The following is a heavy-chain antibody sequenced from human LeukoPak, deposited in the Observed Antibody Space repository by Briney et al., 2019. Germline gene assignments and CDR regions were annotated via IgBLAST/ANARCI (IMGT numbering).Heavy chain of an antibody. D-gene: IGHD3-22*01. J-gene: IGHJ3*01. CDR1: GYTFTSYD. CDR2: MNPNSGNT. V-gene: IGHV1-8*01. Sequence: ASVKVSCKASGYTFTSYDINWVRQATGQGLEWMGWMNPNSGNTGYAQKFQGRVTMTTDTSTSTAYMDLSRLRSDDTAVYYCARAGVWDYSDSSGYHNAAFDVWGQGTMATVSS. CDR3: ARAGVWDYSDSSGYHNAAFDV.